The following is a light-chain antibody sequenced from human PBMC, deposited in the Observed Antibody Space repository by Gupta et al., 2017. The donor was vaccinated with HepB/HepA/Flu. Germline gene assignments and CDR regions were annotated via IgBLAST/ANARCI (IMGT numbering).Light chain of an antibody. CDR2: AAS. CDR3: QQSYSTPWT. J-gene: IGKJ1*01. Sequence: DIMMHPPPSPLSASVGDRVTITCRASQSISSYLNWYQQKPGKAPKLLIYAASSLQSGVPSRFSGSGSGTDFTLTISSLQPEDFATYYCQQSYSTPWTFGQGTKVEIK. V-gene: IGKV1-39*01. CDR1: QSISSY.